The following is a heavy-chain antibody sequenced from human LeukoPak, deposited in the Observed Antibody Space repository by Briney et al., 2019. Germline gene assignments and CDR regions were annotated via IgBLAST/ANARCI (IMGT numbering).Heavy chain of an antibody. Sequence: PGGSLRLSCAASGFTFSSYSMNWVRQAPGKGLEWVSYISSSSSTIYYADSVKGRFTISRDNAENSLYLQMNSLRAEDTAVYYCARDDYDFWSGDTARFDYWGQGTLVTVSS. V-gene: IGHV3-48*01. J-gene: IGHJ4*02. CDR2: ISSSSSTI. D-gene: IGHD3-3*01. CDR1: GFTFSSYS. CDR3: ARDDYDFWSGDTARFDY.